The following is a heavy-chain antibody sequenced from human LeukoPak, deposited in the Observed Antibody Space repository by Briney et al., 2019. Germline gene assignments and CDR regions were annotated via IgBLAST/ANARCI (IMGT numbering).Heavy chain of an antibody. V-gene: IGHV3-23*01. Sequence: PGGSLRLSCAASGFTFSSYAMSWVRQAPGEGLEWVSAISGSGSGTYYADSVKDRFTISRDNSKNTLYLQMNSLRAEDTAIYYCAKPMATVVLYYFDYWGRGTLVTVSS. CDR2: ISGSGSGT. CDR3: AKPMATVVLYYFDY. D-gene: IGHD5-24*01. J-gene: IGHJ4*02. CDR1: GFTFSSYA.